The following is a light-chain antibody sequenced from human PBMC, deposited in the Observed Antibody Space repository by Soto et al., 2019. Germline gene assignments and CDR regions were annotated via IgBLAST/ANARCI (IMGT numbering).Light chain of an antibody. J-gene: IGLJ2*01. CDR2: QNN. CDR3: QAWDSNVV. V-gene: IGLV3-1*01. CDR1: KLGDKY. Sequence: SSELTQPPSVSVSPGQTASITCSGDKLGDKYACWYQQKPGQSPVLVIYQNNKRPSGIPERFSGSNSGNTATLTISGTQAMDEADYYCQAWDSNVVFGGGTKLTVL.